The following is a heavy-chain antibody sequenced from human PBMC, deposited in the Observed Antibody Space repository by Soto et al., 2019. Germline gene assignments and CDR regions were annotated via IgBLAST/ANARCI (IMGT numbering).Heavy chain of an antibody. J-gene: IGHJ4*02. CDR3: AKDSRQWELLRFWVVEAYYFDY. D-gene: IGHD1-26*01. CDR2: ISYDGSNK. V-gene: IGHV3-30*18. CDR1: GFTFSSYG. Sequence: PGGSLRLSCAASGFTFSSYGMHWVRQAPGKGLEWVAVISYDGSNKYYADSVKGRFTISRDNSKNTLYLQMNSLRAEDTAVYYCAKDSRQWELLRFWVVEAYYFDYWGQGTLVTVSS.